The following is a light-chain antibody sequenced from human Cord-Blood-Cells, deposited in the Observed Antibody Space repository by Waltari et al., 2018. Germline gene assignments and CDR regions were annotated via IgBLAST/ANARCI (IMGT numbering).Light chain of an antibody. CDR1: SLRSYY. CDR2: GKN. V-gene: IGLV3-19*01. J-gene: IGLJ1*01. Sequence: SSELTQDPAVSVALGQTVRITCQGVSLRSYYASWYQQKPGQAPVLVIYGKNNRPSGIPDRFSCSSSGNTASLTIHGAQAEDEADYYCNARDSSGNHLVFGTGTKVTVL. CDR3: NARDSSGNHLV.